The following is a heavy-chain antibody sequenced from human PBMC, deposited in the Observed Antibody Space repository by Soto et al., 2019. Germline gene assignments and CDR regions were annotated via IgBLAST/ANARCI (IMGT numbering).Heavy chain of an antibody. Sequence: GGSLRLSCAASGFTFSSYAMSWVRQAPGKGLEWVSAISGSGGSTYYADSVKGRFTISRDNSKNTLYLQMNSLRAEDTAVYYCAKGRYDFWSGYPKPYNWFDPWGQGT. J-gene: IGHJ5*02. D-gene: IGHD3-3*01. CDR2: ISGSGGST. CDR1: GFTFSSYA. CDR3: AKGRYDFWSGYPKPYNWFDP. V-gene: IGHV3-23*01.